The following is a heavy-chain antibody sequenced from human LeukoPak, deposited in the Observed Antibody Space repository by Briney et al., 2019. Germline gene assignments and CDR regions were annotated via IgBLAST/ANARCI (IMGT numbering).Heavy chain of an antibody. V-gene: IGHV3-30*02. CDR3: AKSGSGWYEMGFDY. CDR2: IRYDGSNK. Sequence: PGGSLRLSCAASGFTFTTYWMSWVRQAPGKGLEWVAFIRYDGSNKYYADSVKGRFTISRDNSKNTLYPQMNSLRAEDTAVYYCAKSGSGWYEMGFDYWGQGTLVTVSS. CDR1: GFTFTTYW. D-gene: IGHD6-19*01. J-gene: IGHJ4*02.